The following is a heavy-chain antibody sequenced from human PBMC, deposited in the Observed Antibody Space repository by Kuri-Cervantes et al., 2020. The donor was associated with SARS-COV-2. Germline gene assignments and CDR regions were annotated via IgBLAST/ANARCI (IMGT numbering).Heavy chain of an antibody. D-gene: IGHD2-2*02. J-gene: IGHJ4*02. CDR2: IYSGGST. V-gene: IGHV3-53*01. CDR3: AKTAAGIVVVPAAIPRAYYFDY. Sequence: GESLKISCAASGFTVSSNYMSWVRQAPGKGLEWVSVIYSGGSTYYADSVKGRFTISRDNSKNTLYLQMNSLRAEDTAVYYCAKTAAGIVVVPAAIPRAYYFDYWGQGTLVTVSS. CDR1: GFTVSSNY.